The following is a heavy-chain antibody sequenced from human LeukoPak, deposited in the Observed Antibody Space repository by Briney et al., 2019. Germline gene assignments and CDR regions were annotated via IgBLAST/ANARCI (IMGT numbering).Heavy chain of an antibody. CDR2: ISGSGGST. J-gene: IGHJ4*02. D-gene: IGHD1-7*01. V-gene: IGHV3-23*01. CDR3: ARDLTGTYDY. Sequence: GGSLRLSCAASGFTFSSYALSWVRQAPGKGLEWVSAISGSGGSTYYADSVKGRFTISRDNAKNSLYLQMNSLRAEDTAVYYCARDLTGTYDYWGQGTLVTVSS. CDR1: GFTFSSYA.